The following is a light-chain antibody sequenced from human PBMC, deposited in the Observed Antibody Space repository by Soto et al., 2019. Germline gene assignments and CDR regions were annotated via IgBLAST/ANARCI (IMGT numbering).Light chain of an antibody. Sequence: EIVMTQSPATLSVSPGERATLSCRASQSVSSNLAWYQQQPGQAPRLLIYGASTRATGIPARFSGSGSGTDFTLTISSLQSEDFAVYYCQQYNNWPHTFGQGTKLEIK. CDR2: GAS. CDR3: QQYNNWPHT. CDR1: QSVSSN. J-gene: IGKJ2*01. V-gene: IGKV3-15*01.